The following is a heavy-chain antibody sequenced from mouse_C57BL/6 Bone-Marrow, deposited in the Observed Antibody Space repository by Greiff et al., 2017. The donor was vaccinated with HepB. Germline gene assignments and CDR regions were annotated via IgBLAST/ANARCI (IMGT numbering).Heavy chain of an antibody. CDR3: ARPFITTVVRTHWYFDV. CDR2: ISSGSSTI. Sequence: EVQVVESGGGLVKPGGSLKLSCAASGFTFSDYGMHWVRQAPEKGLEWVAYISSGSSTIYYADTVKGRFTISRDNAKNTLFLQMTSLRSEDTAMYYCARPFITTVVRTHWYFDVWGTGTTVTVSS. CDR1: GFTFSDYG. J-gene: IGHJ1*03. D-gene: IGHD1-1*01. V-gene: IGHV5-17*01.